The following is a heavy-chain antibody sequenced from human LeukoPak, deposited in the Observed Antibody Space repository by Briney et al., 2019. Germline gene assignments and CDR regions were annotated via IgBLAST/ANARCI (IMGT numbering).Heavy chain of an antibody. V-gene: IGHV4-39*07. D-gene: IGHD2-2*01. CDR2: IYYSGST. Sequence: SETLSLTCTVSGGSISSSSYYWGWIRQPPGKGLEWIGSIYYSGSTYYNPSLKSRVTISVDTSRNQFSLKLSSVTAADTAVYYCARWGYCSSTSCYDIRTSYDFWSGYPDYWGQGTLVTVSS. CDR1: GGSISSSSYY. J-gene: IGHJ4*02. CDR3: ARWGYCSSTSCYDIRTSYDFWSGYPDY.